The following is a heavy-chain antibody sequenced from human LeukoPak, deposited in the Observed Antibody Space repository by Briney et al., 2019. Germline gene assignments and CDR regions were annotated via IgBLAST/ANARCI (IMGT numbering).Heavy chain of an antibody. CDR1: GYTLTELS. D-gene: IGHD3-16*01. Sequence: ASAKVSCKVSGYTLTELSMHWVRQAPGKGLEWMGGFDPEDGETIYAQKFQGRVTMPEDTSTDTDYMELSSLRSEDTAVYYCATRQGAYYYYGMDVWGQGTTVTVSS. J-gene: IGHJ6*02. CDR3: ATRQGAYYYYGMDV. CDR2: FDPEDGET. V-gene: IGHV1-24*01.